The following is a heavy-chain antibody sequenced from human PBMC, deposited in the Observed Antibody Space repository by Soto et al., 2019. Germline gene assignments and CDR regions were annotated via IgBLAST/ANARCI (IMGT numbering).Heavy chain of an antibody. J-gene: IGHJ4*02. D-gene: IGHD2-15*01. CDR1: GYSFKDHY. Sequence: ASVKVSCKASGYSFKDHYMHWVRHAPGRGLEWVGIINPSGEHTNYAQQFRGRVAMTRDTSTRTDYMELRSLRSEETAVYFCARISCKGGSCYFDFDHWGQGTLVTVSS. V-gene: IGHV1-46*02. CDR2: INPSGEHT. CDR3: ARISCKGGSCYFDFDH.